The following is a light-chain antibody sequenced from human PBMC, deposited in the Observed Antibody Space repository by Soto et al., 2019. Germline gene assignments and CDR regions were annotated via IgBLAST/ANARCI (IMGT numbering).Light chain of an antibody. CDR1: SSDVGAYDY. V-gene: IGLV2-8*01. CDR2: DVN. Sequence: LTQPPSASGSPGQSVAISCTGTSSDVGAYDYVSWYQQHPGKAPKLLIYDVNKRPSGVPDRFSGSKSGNTASLTVSGLQAEDEADYYCSSYAGTHIVFGTGTKVTVL. J-gene: IGLJ1*01. CDR3: SSYAGTHIV.